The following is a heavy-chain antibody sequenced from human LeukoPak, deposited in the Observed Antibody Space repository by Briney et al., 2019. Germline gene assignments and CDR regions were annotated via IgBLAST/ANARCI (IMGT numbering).Heavy chain of an antibody. CDR3: ATSGGIFGSSSLDVGSGDNN. CDR2: IIPIFGTA. CDR1: GGTFSSYA. J-gene: IGHJ4*02. Sequence: SVKVSCKASGGTFSSYAISWVRQAPGQGFEWMGGIIPIFGTANYAQKFQGRVTITTDESTSTAYMELSSLRSEDTAVYYCATSGGIFGSSSLDVGSGDNNWGQGTLVTVSS. D-gene: IGHD6-6*01. V-gene: IGHV1-69*05.